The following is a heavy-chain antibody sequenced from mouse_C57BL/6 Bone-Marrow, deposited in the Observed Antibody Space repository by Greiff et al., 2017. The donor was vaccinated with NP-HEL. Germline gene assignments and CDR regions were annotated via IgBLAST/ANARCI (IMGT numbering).Heavy chain of an antibody. V-gene: IGHV1-52*01. CDR1: GYTFTSYW. D-gene: IGHD1-1*01. CDR3: ACIYYYGSSLYFDY. Sequence: QVQLQQPGAELVRPGSSVKLSCKASGYTFTSYWMHWVKQRPIQGLEWIGNIYPSDSETHYNQKFKDKATLTVDKSSSTAYMQLSSLTSEDSAVYYCACIYYYGSSLYFDYWGQGTTLTVSS. J-gene: IGHJ2*01. CDR2: IYPSDSET.